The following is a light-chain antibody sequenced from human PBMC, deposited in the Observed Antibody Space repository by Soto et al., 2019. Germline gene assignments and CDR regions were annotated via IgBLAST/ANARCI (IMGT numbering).Light chain of an antibody. J-gene: IGKJ4*01. CDR2: DAS. CDR1: QSISSY. Sequence: EIVLTQSPATLSLSPGERATLSCRASQSISSYLASYQQKPGQAPRLLIYDASNRATGIPARFSGGGTGTDFTLTISSLEPEDFAVYYCQQRSNWPPTFGGGTKVEIK. V-gene: IGKV3-11*01. CDR3: QQRSNWPPT.